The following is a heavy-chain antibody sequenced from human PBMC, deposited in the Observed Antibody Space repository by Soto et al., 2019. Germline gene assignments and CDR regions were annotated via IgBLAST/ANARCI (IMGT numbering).Heavy chain of an antibody. CDR1: GGSVSSGSYC. CDR2: IYYSGST. V-gene: IGHV4-61*01. D-gene: IGHD3-10*01. CDR3: ARDTGSYPIRCYYYYGLDV. J-gene: IGHJ6*02. Sequence: QVQLQESGPGLVKPSETLSLTCTVSGGSVSSGSYCWSWIRQPPGKGLEWIGYIYYSGSTNYNPSLKSRVTISVDTSKIQFALKLSSVTAADTAVYYCARDTGSYPIRCYYYYGLDVWGQGTTVTVSS.